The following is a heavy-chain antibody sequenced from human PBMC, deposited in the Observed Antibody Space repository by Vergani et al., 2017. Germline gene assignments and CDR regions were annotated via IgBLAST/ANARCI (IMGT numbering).Heavy chain of an antibody. J-gene: IGHJ6*02. Sequence: EVQLVESGGVVVQPGGSLRLSCAASGFTFDDYTMHWVRQAPGKGLEWVSLISWDGGSTYYADSVKGRFTISRDNSKNSLYLQMNSLRTEDTALYYCAKDRTCMVRGGGMDVWGQGTTVTVSS. CDR1: GFTFDDYT. CDR2: ISWDGGST. D-gene: IGHD3-10*01. V-gene: IGHV3-43*01. CDR3: AKDRTCMVRGGGMDV.